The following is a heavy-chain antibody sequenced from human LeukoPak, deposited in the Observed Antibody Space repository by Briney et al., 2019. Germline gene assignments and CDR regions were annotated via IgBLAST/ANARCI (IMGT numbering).Heavy chain of an antibody. CDR3: ARLLTQTRTFVSGKYGYAQFSYYGLDV. V-gene: IGHV5-51*01. CDR1: GYHFSNYW. CDR2: IYPDDSDA. Sequence: GESLEISFMGPGYHFSNYWVAWVRPMPGKGLEWMGIIYPDDSDATYSTSFQGQVTLSSDKSAKTAFLQWSNLKATDSAMYFCARLLTQTRTFVSGKYGYAQFSYYGLDVWGQGTTVIVSS. D-gene: IGHD5-12*01. J-gene: IGHJ6*02.